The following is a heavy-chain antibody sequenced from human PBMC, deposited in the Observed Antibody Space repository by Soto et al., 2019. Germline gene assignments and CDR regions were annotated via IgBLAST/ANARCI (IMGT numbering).Heavy chain of an antibody. Sequence: QVQLVQSGAEVKKPGSSVKVSCKASGGTFSSYAISWVRQAPGQGLEWMGGIIPIFGTANYAQKFQGRVTITADKATSKDYGERSSLRSEDTAVYSYARDQFDYGPINWFDPWGQGSLVTVSS. D-gene: IGHD4-17*01. V-gene: IGHV1-69*06. J-gene: IGHJ5*02. CDR3: ARDQFDYGPINWFDP. CDR1: GGTFSSYA. CDR2: IIPIFGTA.